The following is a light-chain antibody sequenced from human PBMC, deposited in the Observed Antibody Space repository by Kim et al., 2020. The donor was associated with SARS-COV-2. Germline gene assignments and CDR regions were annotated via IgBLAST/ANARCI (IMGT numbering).Light chain of an antibody. CDR1: GGVGGGYKN. V-gene: IGLV2-11*01. Sequence: GRSGTNSSTVTGGVGGGYKNVSWYHKHPGKAPKLMIYDLSKRPSGVPDRFSGSKSGNTASLTISVLQAEDEADYYCCSYAGSHVVFGGGTQLTVL. CDR3: CSYAGSHVV. J-gene: IGLJ2*01. CDR2: DLS.